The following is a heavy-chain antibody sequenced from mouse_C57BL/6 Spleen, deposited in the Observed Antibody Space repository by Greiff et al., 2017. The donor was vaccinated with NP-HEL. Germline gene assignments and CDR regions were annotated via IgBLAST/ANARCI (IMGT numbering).Heavy chain of an antibody. Sequence: VQLQQSGAELVKAGASVKMSCKASGYTFTSYWMHWVKQRLGQGLEWFAETNPTNGRTYYNEKFKSKATLTVDKSYSTAYMLLSGPTFEDSAVYYCARINKIVATYFDYWGQGTTLTVSS. CDR2: TNPTNGRT. CDR3: ARINKIVATYFDY. CDR1: GYTFTSYW. J-gene: IGHJ2*01. V-gene: IGHV1S81*02. D-gene: IGHD1-1*01.